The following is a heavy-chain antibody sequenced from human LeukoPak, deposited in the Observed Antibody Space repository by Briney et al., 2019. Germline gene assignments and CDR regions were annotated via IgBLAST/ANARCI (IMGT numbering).Heavy chain of an antibody. J-gene: IGHJ4*02. CDR3: ASGTTDIVVVPATLRNYYFDY. CDR1: GHTFTGYY. V-gene: IGHV1-2*02. CDR2: INPNSGGT. D-gene: IGHD2-2*01. Sequence: ASVKVSCKASGHTFTGYYMHWVRQAPGQGLEWMGWINPNSGGTNYAQKFQGRVTMTRDTSISTAYMELSRLRSDDTAVYYCASGTTDIVVVPATLRNYYFDYWGQGTLVTVSS.